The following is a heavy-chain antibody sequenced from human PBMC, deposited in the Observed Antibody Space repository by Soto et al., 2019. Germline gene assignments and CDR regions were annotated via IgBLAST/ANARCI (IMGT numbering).Heavy chain of an antibody. CDR2: IFSNNER. CDR3: ARLVADSSWYYYGLHV. V-gene: IGHV2-26*03. J-gene: IGHJ6*04. D-gene: IGHD3-10*01. CDR1: GFSLTTGRMG. Sequence: QVTLKKSGPVLVTATETLTLTCSISGFSLTTGRMGVSWIRQPPGKALEWLAHIFSNNERSYTTSLQNRLSISADNSKGQVVLAMTDVGPVDTATYFWARLVADSSWYYYGLHVRGEGASVTVSP.